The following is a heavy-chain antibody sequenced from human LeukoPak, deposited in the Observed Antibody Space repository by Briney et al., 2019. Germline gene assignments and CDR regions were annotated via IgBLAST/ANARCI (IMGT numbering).Heavy chain of an antibody. CDR3: ASTWDITIFGVVDWYFDL. CDR2: IIPIFGTA. CDR1: GGTFSSYA. J-gene: IGHJ2*01. D-gene: IGHD3-3*01. Sequence: SVKVSCKASGGTFSSYAISWVRQAPGQGLEWMGGIIPIFGTANYAQKFQGRVTITTGESTSTAYMELSSLRSEDTAVYYCASTWDITIFGVVDWYFDLWGRGTLVTVSS. V-gene: IGHV1-69*05.